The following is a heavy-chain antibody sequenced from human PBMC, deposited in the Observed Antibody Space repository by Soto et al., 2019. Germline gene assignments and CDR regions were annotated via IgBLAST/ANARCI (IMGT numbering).Heavy chain of an antibody. J-gene: IGHJ6*02. Sequence: SETLSLTCAVYGGSFSGYYWSWIRQPPGKGLEWIGEINHSGSTNYNPSLKSRVTISVDTSKNQFSLKLSSVTAADTAVYYCASYYSYYGMDGWGQGTTVTVSS. CDR2: INHSGST. CDR3: ASYYSYYGMDG. CDR1: GGSFSGYY. V-gene: IGHV4-34*01.